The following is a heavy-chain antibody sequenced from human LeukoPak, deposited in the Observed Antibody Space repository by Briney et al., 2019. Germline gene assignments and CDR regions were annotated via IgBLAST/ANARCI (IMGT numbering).Heavy chain of an antibody. J-gene: IGHJ4*02. V-gene: IGHV4-61*01. CDR2: IYYSGST. D-gene: IGHD1-7*01. Sequence: KPSETLSLTCTVSGGSVSSGSYHWSWIRQPPGKGLEWIGYIYYSGSTNYNPSLKSRVTISVDTSKNQFSLKLSSVTAADTAVYYCARVQTITGTTHSPHFDYWGQGTLVTVSS. CDR3: ARVQTITGTTHSPHFDY. CDR1: GGSVSSGSYH.